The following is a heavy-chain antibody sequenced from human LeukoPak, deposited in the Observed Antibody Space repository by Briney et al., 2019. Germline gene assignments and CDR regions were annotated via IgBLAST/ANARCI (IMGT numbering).Heavy chain of an antibody. Sequence: GGSLRLSCAASGFTFSSYVMSWVRPAPGKGLEWVSGISGSGGSTYYADSVKGRFTISRDNSKNTLYLQMNSLRAEDTAVYYCAKDSAVTSLYYYYGMDVWGKGTTVTVSS. D-gene: IGHD4-17*01. CDR1: GFTFSSYV. J-gene: IGHJ6*04. CDR2: ISGSGGST. CDR3: AKDSAVTSLYYYYGMDV. V-gene: IGHV3-23*01.